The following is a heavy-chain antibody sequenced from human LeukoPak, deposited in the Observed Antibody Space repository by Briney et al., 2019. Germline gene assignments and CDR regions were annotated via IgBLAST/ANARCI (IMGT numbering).Heavy chain of an antibody. Sequence: SETLPLTCAVSDDSFSSHYWTWIRQPPGKGLEWIGYISYIGSTNYNPSLKSRVTISIDTSRNQFPLRLSSVTAADTAVYYCARDLVTVTKGFDIWGQGTMASVSS. CDR3: ARDLVTVTKGFDI. CDR1: DDSFSSHY. J-gene: IGHJ3*02. CDR2: ISYIGST. D-gene: IGHD4-17*01. V-gene: IGHV4-59*11.